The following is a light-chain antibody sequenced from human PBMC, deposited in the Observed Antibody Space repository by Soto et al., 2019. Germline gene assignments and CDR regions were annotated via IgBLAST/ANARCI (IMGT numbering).Light chain of an antibody. Sequence: QSVLTQPPSVSGAPGQWVTISCTGSSSSIGAGYDVHWYQQLPGTAPKLLIYGNSNRPSGVPDRFSGSKSGTSASLAITGLQAEDEADYYCQSYDSSLSAVVFGGGTKLTVL. CDR2: GNS. J-gene: IGLJ2*01. CDR3: QSYDSSLSAVV. CDR1: SSSIGAGYD. V-gene: IGLV1-40*01.